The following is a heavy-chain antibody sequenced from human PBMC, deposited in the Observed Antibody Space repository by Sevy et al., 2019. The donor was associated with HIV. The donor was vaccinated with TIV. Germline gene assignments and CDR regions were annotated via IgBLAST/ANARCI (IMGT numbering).Heavy chain of an antibody. D-gene: IGHD6-13*01. CDR1: DDSISSSNYF. Sequence: SETLSLTCSVSDDSISSSNYFWGWIRQPPGKGLEWIGSIYYTATTYYNPSLKSRFTLSVDTSKKQFSLKLSSVTAADTAVYYCARHGSWSFYFDYWGQGTLVTVSS. CDR3: ARHGSWSFYFDY. CDR2: IYYTATT. J-gene: IGHJ4*02. V-gene: IGHV4-39*01.